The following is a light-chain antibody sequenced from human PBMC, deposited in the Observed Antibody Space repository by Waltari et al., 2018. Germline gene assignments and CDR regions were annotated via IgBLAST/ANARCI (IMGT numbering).Light chain of an antibody. J-gene: IGLJ3*02. Sequence: SYVLTQPPSVSVAPGQTARITCGGNNIGTKRVHWYQQKPGQAPVLVVYDDSDRPSGIPEGFAGSNSGNTATLTVSRVEAGDEADYYCQVWVSNSDHRWVFGGGTKLTVL. CDR1: NIGTKR. CDR3: QVWVSNSDHRWV. V-gene: IGLV3-21*02. CDR2: DDS.